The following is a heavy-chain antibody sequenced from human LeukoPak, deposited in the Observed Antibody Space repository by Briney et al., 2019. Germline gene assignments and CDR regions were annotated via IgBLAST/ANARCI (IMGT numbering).Heavy chain of an antibody. CDR2: ITGSGGST. Sequence: GGSLRLSCAASGFTFSSYAMSWVRQAPGKGLEWVSAITGSGGSTYYADSVKGRFTISRDNSKNTLYLQMNSLRAEDTAVYFCAKGTYSNYCYGMDVWGQGTTVTVSS. CDR1: GFTFSSYA. CDR3: AKGTYSNYCYGMDV. D-gene: IGHD4-11*01. J-gene: IGHJ6*02. V-gene: IGHV3-23*01.